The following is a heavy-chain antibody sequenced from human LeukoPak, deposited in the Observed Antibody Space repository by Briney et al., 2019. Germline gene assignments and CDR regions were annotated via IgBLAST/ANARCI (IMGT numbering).Heavy chain of an antibody. CDR2: VGISSGNT. V-gene: IGHV3-48*04. J-gene: IGHJ4*02. Sequence: GGSLRLSCAASEFTFSDYSMNWVRQAPGKGLEWISYVGISSGNTKYADSVKGRFTISGDSAKNSVFLQMNSLRVEDTAVYYCARDHRYAFDNWGQGTLVTVSS. CDR3: ARDHRYAFDN. CDR1: EFTFSDYS. D-gene: IGHD5-12*01.